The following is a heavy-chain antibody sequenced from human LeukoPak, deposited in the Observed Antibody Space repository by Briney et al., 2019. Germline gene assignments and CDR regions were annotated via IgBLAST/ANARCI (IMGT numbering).Heavy chain of an antibody. V-gene: IGHV1-69*13. D-gene: IGHD2-2*02. J-gene: IGHJ5*02. Sequence: ASVKVSCKASGGTFSSYAISWVRQAPGQGLEWMGGIIPIFGTANYAQKFQGRVTITADESTSTAYMELSSLRSEDTAVYYCARDGIRSVCSTSCYSKRSEGWFDPWGQGTLVTVSS. CDR2: IIPIFGTA. CDR3: ARDGIRSVCSTSCYSKRSEGWFDP. CDR1: GGTFSSYA.